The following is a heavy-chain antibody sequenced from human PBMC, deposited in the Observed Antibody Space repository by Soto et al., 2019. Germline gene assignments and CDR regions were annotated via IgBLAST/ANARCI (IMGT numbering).Heavy chain of an antibody. V-gene: IGHV4-59*01. CDR3: ARNGDTSEAYFDY. D-gene: IGHD7-27*01. J-gene: IGHJ4*02. CDR2: ISYSGTT. CDR1: GGSISGYY. Sequence: QLQLQESGPGLVEPSETLSLTCIMSGGSISGYYWSWIRQPPGKGLEWIGYISYSGTTSYNPSLKSRVTVSVDTSKSQFSLKLNSVTAADTAVYYCARNGDTSEAYFDYWGQGTLVTVSS.